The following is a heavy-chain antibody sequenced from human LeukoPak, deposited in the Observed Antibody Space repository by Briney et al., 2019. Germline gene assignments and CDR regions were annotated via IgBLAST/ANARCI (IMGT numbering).Heavy chain of an antibody. CDR3: ARDRLTSGSYFFDY. D-gene: IGHD1-26*01. Sequence: GSLRLSCAGSAFTLSDFSLNWVRQAPGKGLEWVSYISGRSSTFYYADSVRGRFTISRDNAKNSMYLQMNSLRAEDTAVYYCARDRLTSGSYFFDYWGQGTLVTVSS. CDR2: ISGRSSTF. CDR1: AFTLSDFS. V-gene: IGHV3-48*01. J-gene: IGHJ4*02.